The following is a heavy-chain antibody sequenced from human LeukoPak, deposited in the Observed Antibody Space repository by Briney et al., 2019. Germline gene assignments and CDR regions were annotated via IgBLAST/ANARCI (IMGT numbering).Heavy chain of an antibody. V-gene: IGHV4-38-2*02. CDR3: ATSGNYGSGSYYQLPFDY. Sequence: SETLSLTCTVSGYSITSGYYWGWIRQPPGKGLEWLGSIYHSGSTYYNPSLKSRVTISLDTSKNQFSLKLSSVTAADTAVYYCATSGNYGSGSYYQLPFDYWGQGTLVTVSS. D-gene: IGHD3-10*01. CDR1: GYSITSGYY. CDR2: IYHSGST. J-gene: IGHJ4*02.